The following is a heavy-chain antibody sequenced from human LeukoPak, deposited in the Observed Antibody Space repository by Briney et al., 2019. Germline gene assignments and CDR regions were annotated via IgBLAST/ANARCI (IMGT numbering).Heavy chain of an antibody. CDR1: GFTFSSYA. J-gene: IGHJ4*02. V-gene: IGHV3-23*01. CDR3: AKDGYCSSSTCRLFDY. CDR2: TSGSGGIT. D-gene: IGHD2-2*03. Sequence: GGSLRLSCAASGFTFSSYAMTWVRQAPGKGLEWVSVTSGSGGITYYADSVKGRFTISRDNSKNTLYLQMNSLRAEDTAVYYCAKDGYCSSSTCRLFDYWGQGTLVTVSS.